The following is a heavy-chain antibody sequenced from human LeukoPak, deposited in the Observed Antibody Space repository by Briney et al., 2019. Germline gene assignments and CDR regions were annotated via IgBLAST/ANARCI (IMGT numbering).Heavy chain of an antibody. D-gene: IGHD5-18*01. Sequence: GGSLRLSCAASGFTFSSYAMHWVRQAPGKGLEWVAVISYDGSNKYYADSVKGRFTISRDNSKNTLYLQMNSLRAEDTAVYYCSSYGYQDMDAFDIWGQGTMVTVSS. CDR2: ISYDGSNK. CDR3: SSYGYQDMDAFDI. J-gene: IGHJ3*02. CDR1: GFTFSSYA. V-gene: IGHV3-30-3*01.